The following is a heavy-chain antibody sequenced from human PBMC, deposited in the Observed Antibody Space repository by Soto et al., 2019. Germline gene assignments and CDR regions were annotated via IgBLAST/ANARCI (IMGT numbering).Heavy chain of an antibody. Sequence: QVQLVQSGAEVKKPGSSVKVSCKASGGTFSSYTISWVRQPPGQGLEWMGRIIPILGIANYAQKFQGRVTITADKSTSTAYMELSSLRSEDTAVYYCARDGYCSGGSCYAKYFQHWGQGTLVTVSS. CDR1: GGTFSSYT. D-gene: IGHD2-15*01. CDR2: IIPILGIA. CDR3: ARDGYCSGGSCYAKYFQH. J-gene: IGHJ1*01. V-gene: IGHV1-69*08.